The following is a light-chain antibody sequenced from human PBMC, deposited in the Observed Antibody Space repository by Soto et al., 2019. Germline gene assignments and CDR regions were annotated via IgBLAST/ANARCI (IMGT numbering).Light chain of an antibody. Sequence: MTQSPPSLSASVGDRVTITCRANQSIGNLLNWYQQRPGQAPRLLIYAASTRATGIPPRFSGSGSGTEFTLTISSLQSEDFAFYYCQYYNNWPPSITFGQGTRLEIK. CDR2: AAS. V-gene: IGKV3-15*01. CDR3: QYYNNWPPSIT. CDR1: QSIGNL. J-gene: IGKJ5*01.